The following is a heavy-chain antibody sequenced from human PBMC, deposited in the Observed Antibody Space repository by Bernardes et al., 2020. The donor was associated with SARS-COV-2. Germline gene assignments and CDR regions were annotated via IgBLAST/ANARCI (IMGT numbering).Heavy chain of an antibody. CDR3: ARLTRVAATDNWFDP. Sequence: SETLSLTCSVSGVSISNYYWTWLRQPPGKGLEWIGHIHYSGSTNYNPSLKSRLTISVDTSKSQFSLRLTSVTAADTAVYYCARLTRVAATDNWFDPWGQGTLVTVSS. D-gene: IGHD6-13*01. V-gene: IGHV4-59*01. J-gene: IGHJ5*02. CDR2: IHYSGST. CDR1: GVSISNYY.